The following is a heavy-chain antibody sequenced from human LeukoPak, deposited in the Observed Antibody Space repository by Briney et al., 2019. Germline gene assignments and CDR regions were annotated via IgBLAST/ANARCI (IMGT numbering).Heavy chain of an antibody. Sequence: SGTLSLTCAVSGGSISSSNWWSWVRQPPGKGLEWIGEIYHSGSTNYNPSLKSRVTISVDKSKNQFSLKLSSVTAADTAVYYCARASVFYYDSSGYYYYMDVWGKGTTVTISS. CDR2: IYHSGST. CDR3: ARASVFYYDSSGYYYYMDV. D-gene: IGHD3-22*01. J-gene: IGHJ6*03. V-gene: IGHV4-4*02. CDR1: GGSISSSNW.